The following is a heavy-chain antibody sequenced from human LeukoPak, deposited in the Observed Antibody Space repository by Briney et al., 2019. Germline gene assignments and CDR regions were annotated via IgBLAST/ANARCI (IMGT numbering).Heavy chain of an antibody. V-gene: IGHV4-39*01. CDR2: IYYSGST. CDR3: ARSYYDSSGYYYPTHNDY. Sequence: SETLSLTCTVSGGSISSSSYYWGRICQPPGKGLEWIGSIYYSGSTYYNPSLKSRVTISVDTSKNQFSLKLSSVTAADTAVYYCARSYYDSSGYYYPTHNDYWGQGTLVAVSS. J-gene: IGHJ4*02. D-gene: IGHD3-22*01. CDR1: GGSISSSSYY.